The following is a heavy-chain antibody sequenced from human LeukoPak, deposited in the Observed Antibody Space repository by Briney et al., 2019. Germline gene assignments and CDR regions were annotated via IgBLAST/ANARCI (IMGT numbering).Heavy chain of an antibody. V-gene: IGHV4-59*08. D-gene: IGHD3-22*01. J-gene: IGHJ4*02. CDR2: SYYSGST. CDR3: ARLVGLDSSVDY. CDR1: GGSISSYY. Sequence: SETLSLTCTVSGGSISSYYRSWIRQPPGKGLEWIGYSYYSGSTNYNPSLKSRVTISVDTSKNQFSLKLSSVTAADTAVYYCARLVGLDSSVDYWGQGTLVTVSS.